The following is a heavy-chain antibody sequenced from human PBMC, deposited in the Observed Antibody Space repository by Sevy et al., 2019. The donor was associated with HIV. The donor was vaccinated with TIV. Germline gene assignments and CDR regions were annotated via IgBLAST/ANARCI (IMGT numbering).Heavy chain of an antibody. CDR1: GFAFSTHA. CDR2: ISYDGNNK. J-gene: IGHJ4*02. Sequence: GGSLRLSCVASGFAFSTHAMHWVRQAPDKGLEWVAVISYDGNNKNYADSVKDRFTISRDNSKNPIYLQMNSLGADDAAVYYCAGEFTGWDVYLDYWGQGTLVTVSS. V-gene: IGHV3-30-3*01. CDR3: AGEFTGWDVYLDY. D-gene: IGHD6-19*01.